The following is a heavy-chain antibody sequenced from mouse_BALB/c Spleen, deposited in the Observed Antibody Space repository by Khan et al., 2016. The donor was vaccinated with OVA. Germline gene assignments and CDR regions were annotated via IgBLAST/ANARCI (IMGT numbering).Heavy chain of an antibody. CDR1: GYTFTDYN. CDR3: VRSGDGSFGF. CDR2: IFPNSGGT. V-gene: IGHV1S29*02. Sequence: VQLQQSGPDLVKPGASVRISCKASGYTFTDYNMDWVKQSHGKNLEWIGYIFPNSGGTGYNQKFNTKATFTVDNSFNTAYMDLRSLTSDDSAVYYCVRSGDGSFGFWGQGTLVTVSA. J-gene: IGHJ3*01. D-gene: IGHD3-3*01.